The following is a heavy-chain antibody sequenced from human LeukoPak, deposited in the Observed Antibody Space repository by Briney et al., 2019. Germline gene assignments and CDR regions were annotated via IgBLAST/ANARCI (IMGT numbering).Heavy chain of an antibody. CDR2: IYPGDSDT. Sequence: GESLKISCKGSGYSFTSYWIGWVRQMPGKGLEWMGIIYPGDSDTRYSPSFQGQVTISADKSISTAYLQWSSLKASDTAMYYCARGGDDYNPYNWFDPWGQGTLVTVSS. CDR3: ARGGDDYNPYNWFDP. V-gene: IGHV5-51*01. CDR1: GYSFTSYW. J-gene: IGHJ5*02. D-gene: IGHD5-24*01.